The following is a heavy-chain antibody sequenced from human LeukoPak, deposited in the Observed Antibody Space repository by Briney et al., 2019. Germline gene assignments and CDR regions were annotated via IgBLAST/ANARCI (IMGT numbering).Heavy chain of an antibody. CDR2: ISSSGSTI. D-gene: IGHD3-22*01. CDR1: GFTFSDYY. J-gene: IGHJ4*02. V-gene: IGHV3-11*04. CDR3: ARDLNYYDSSGYPAFDY. Sequence: PGGSLRLSCAASGFTFSDYYMSWIRQAPGNGLEWVSYISSSGSTIYYADSVKDRFTISRDNAKNSLYLQMNSLRAEDTAVYYCARDLNYYDSSGYPAFDYWGQGTLVTVSS.